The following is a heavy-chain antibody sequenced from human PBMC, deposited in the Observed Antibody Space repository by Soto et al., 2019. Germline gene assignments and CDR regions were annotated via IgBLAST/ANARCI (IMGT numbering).Heavy chain of an antibody. D-gene: IGHD4-4*01. CDR1: GFTFSSYA. CDR2: ISYDGSNK. CDR3: ARDGHSNYPYYYGMDV. J-gene: IGHJ6*02. Sequence: QVQLVESGGGVVQPGRSLRLSCAASGFTFSSYAMHWVRQAPGKGLEWVAVISYDGSNKYYADSVKGRFTISRDNSKNTLYRQMNSLRAEDTAVYYCARDGHSNYPYYYGMDVWGQGTTVTVSS. V-gene: IGHV3-30-3*01.